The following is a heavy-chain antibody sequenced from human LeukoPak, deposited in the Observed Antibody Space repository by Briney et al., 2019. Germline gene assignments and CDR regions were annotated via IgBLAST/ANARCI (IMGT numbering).Heavy chain of an antibody. D-gene: IGHD4/OR15-4a*01. Sequence: SETLSLTCTVSGGSISSYYWSWIRQPPGKGLEWIGYIYTSGSTNYNPSLKSRVTISVDTSKNQFSLKLSSVTAADTAVYYCARGARLGYNYYYMDVWGKGTTVTVSS. CDR3: ARGARLGYNYYYMDV. V-gene: IGHV4-4*09. J-gene: IGHJ6*03. CDR2: IYTSGST. CDR1: GGSISSYY.